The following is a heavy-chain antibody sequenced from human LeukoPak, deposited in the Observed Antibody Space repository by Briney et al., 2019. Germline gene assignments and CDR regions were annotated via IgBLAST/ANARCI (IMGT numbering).Heavy chain of an antibody. J-gene: IGHJ6*03. Sequence: SETLSLTCTVSGASISSGDYHWNWIRQPPGKGLEWIGRIYTSGSTNYNPSLKSRVTMSVDTSKNQFSLKLSSVTAADTAVYYCAREPSTAMMPYYYYYYMDVWGKGTTVTVSS. CDR1: GASISSGDYH. CDR3: AREPSTAMMPYYYYYYMDV. CDR2: IYTSGST. D-gene: IGHD5-18*01. V-gene: IGHV4-61*02.